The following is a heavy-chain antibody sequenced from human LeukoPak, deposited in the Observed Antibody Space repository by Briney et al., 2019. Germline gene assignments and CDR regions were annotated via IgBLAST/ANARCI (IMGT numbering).Heavy chain of an antibody. D-gene: IGHD2/OR15-2a*01. CDR1: GFNFNNNW. Sequence: GGSLRLSCVASGFNFNNNWMAWVRQAPGKGPELVAHINHDGRHTGYVDSVKGRFTISRDNAKSSLYLQLNSLRAEDTAMYYCAKYLSRAFDYWGQGSLITVSS. CDR2: INHDGRHT. CDR3: AKYLSRAFDY. J-gene: IGHJ4*02. V-gene: IGHV3-7*01.